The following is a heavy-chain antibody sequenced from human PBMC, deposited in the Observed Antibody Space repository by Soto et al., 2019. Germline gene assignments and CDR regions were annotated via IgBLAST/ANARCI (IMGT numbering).Heavy chain of an antibody. CDR2: IVGSGGRT. V-gene: IGHV3-23*01. J-gene: IGHJ2*01. Sequence: GEGLEWVSGIVGSGGRTYYADSVKGRFTISRDNSKNTVYLQMSSLRAEDTAMYYFFFFQAEDGIRDLCSVSAFLLNRSSDL. CDR3: FFFQAEDGIRDLCSVSAFLLNRSSDL. D-gene: IGHD3-9*01.